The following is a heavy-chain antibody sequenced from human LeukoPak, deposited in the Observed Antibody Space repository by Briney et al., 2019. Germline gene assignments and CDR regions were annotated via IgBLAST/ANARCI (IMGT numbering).Heavy chain of an antibody. CDR3: AELGITMIGGV. D-gene: IGHD3-10*02. CDR2: ISSSSSTI. CDR1: GFTFSSYG. V-gene: IGHV3-48*04. Sequence: GGSLRLSCAASGFTFSSYGMTWVRRAPGKGLEWVSYISSSSSTIYYADSVKGRFTISRDNAKNSLYLQMNSLRAEDTAVYYCAELGITMIGGVWGKGTTVTISS. J-gene: IGHJ6*04.